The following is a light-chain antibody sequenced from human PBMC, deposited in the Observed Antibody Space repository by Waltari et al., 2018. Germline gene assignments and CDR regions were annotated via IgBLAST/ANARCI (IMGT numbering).Light chain of an antibody. V-gene: IGLV2-14*03. CDR3: SSYISSSTLEL. J-gene: IGLJ2*01. CDR2: DVS. Sequence: QSALTPPASVSGSPGQSITLSCTGTSSDVGNYKYVSWYQQHPGKAPKLMIFDVSIRPSGVSNRFSGSKSGNTASLTISGLQAEDEADYYCSSYISSSTLELFGGGTSLTVL. CDR1: SSDVGNYKY.